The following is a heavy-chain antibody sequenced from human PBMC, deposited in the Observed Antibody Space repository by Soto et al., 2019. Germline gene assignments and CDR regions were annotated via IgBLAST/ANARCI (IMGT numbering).Heavy chain of an antibody. Sequence: SETLSLTCAVYGGSFSGYYWSWIRQPPGKGLEWIGEINHSGSTNYNPYLKSRVTISVDTSKNQFSLKLSSVTAADTAVYYCARGQDYYDSSGYPPYYYYGMDVWGQGTTVTVSS. CDR2: INHSGST. D-gene: IGHD3-22*01. J-gene: IGHJ6*02. CDR3: ARGQDYYDSSGYPPYYYYGMDV. V-gene: IGHV4-34*01. CDR1: GGSFSGYY.